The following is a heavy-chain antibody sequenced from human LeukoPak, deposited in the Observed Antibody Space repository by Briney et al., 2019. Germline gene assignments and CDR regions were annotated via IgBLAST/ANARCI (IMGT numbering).Heavy chain of an antibody. D-gene: IGHD1-26*01. CDR1: GYTFTGYY. V-gene: IGHV1-2*02. Sequence: ASVKDSCKASGYTFTGYYIHWVRQAPGQELEWMGWINPNSGGTNYPQKFQGRVTVTRDTSISTAYMELRGLRSDDTALYYCAREQRSGDFQLLKYWGQGTLVTVSS. J-gene: IGHJ4*02. CDR3: AREQRSGDFQLLKY. CDR2: INPNSGGT.